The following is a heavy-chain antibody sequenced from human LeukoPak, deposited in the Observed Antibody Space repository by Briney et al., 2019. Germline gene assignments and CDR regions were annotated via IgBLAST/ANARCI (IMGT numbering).Heavy chain of an antibody. J-gene: IGHJ4*02. D-gene: IGHD3-22*01. Sequence: ASVKVSCKASGYTFTSYGISWVRQAPGQGLEWMGWISAYNGNTNYAQKLQGRVTMTTDTSTSTAYMELRSLRSDDTAVYYCARVYTYYYDSSGYYSFDYWGQGTLVTVSS. CDR2: ISAYNGNT. CDR1: GYTFTSYG. V-gene: IGHV1-18*01. CDR3: ARVYTYYYDSSGYYSFDY.